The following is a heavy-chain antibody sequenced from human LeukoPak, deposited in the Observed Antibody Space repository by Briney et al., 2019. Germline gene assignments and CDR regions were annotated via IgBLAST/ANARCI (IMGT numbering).Heavy chain of an antibody. J-gene: IGHJ4*02. V-gene: IGHV1-2*02. CDR1: GYTFTGCY. D-gene: IGHD2-2*01. CDR2: INPNSGGT. Sequence: ASVKVSCKASGYTFTGCYMHWVRQAPGQGLEWMGWINPNSGGTNYAQKFQGRVTMTRDTSISTAYMELSRLRSDDTAVYYCARERGFVVVPAAAGYWGQGTLVTVSS. CDR3: ARERGFVVVPAAAGY.